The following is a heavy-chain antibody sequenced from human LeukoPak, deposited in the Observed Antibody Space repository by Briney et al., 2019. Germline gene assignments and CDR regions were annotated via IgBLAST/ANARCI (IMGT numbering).Heavy chain of an antibody. CDR2: VYYDGSP. V-gene: IGHV4-39*07. Sequence: PSETLSLTCTVSGGSISSDNFYWGWIRQPPGKGLEWIGSVYYDGSPHYTPSLTSRVTVSVDRSKNQFSLNLNSVTAADTAVYYCARHTTTMVRGTRADAFDIWGQGTMVTVSS. D-gene: IGHD3-10*01. CDR1: GGSISSDNFY. CDR3: ARHTTTMVRGTRADAFDI. J-gene: IGHJ3*02.